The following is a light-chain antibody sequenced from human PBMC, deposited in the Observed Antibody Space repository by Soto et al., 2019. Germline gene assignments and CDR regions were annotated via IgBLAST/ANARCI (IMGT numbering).Light chain of an antibody. V-gene: IGKV3-15*01. CDR1: RSDSNN. Sequence: EIGLTQSPATLSLSPGERATLSCRASRSDSNNYLAGYQQKPGQAPRLLIYGASTRAIGIPARFSGSGSGTEFTLTISSLQSEDFAVYYCQQYDNWPRTFGQGTKVDIK. J-gene: IGKJ1*01. CDR2: GAS. CDR3: QQYDNWPRT.